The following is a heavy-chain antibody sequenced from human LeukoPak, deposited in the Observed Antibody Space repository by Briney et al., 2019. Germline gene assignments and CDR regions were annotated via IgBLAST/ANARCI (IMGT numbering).Heavy chain of an antibody. CDR1: GFSLSTSGVG. CDR2: IYWDDDK. V-gene: IGHV2-5*02. J-gene: IGHJ4*02. CDR3: AHRDLNDYGDYVGY. D-gene: IGHD4-17*01. Sequence: SGPTLVNPTQTLTLTCTFSGFSLSTSGVGVGWIRQPPGKALEWLALIYWDDDKRYSPSLKSRLTITKDTSKNQVVLTITNMDPVDTATYYCAHRDLNDYGDYVGYWGQGTLVTVSS.